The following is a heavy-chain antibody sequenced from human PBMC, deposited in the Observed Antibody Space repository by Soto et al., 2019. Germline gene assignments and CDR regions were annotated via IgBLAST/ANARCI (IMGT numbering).Heavy chain of an antibody. D-gene: IGHD1-26*01. CDR2: TNPNSGGT. CDR1: GYTFTGYY. V-gene: IGHV1-2*02. J-gene: IGHJ4*02. Sequence: ASVKVSCKASGYTFTGYYMHWVRQAPGQGLEWMGWTNPNSGGTNYAQKFQGRVTMTRDTSISTAYLELSRLRSDDTAVYYCARERGSYPNFDYWGQGTLVTVSS. CDR3: ARERGSYPNFDY.